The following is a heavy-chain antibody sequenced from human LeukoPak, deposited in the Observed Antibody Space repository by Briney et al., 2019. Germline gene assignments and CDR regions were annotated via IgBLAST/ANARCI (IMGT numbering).Heavy chain of an antibody. CDR3: ARDRVMGSGYSSGWYDY. D-gene: IGHD6-19*01. CDR1: GGTFSSYA. Sequence: GASVKVSCKASGGTFSSYAISWVRQAPGQGLEWMGGIIPIFGTANYAQKFQGRVTITADKSTSIAYMELSSLRSEDTAVYYCARDRVMGSGYSSGWYDYWGQGTLVTVSS. CDR2: IIPIFGTA. V-gene: IGHV1-69*06. J-gene: IGHJ4*02.